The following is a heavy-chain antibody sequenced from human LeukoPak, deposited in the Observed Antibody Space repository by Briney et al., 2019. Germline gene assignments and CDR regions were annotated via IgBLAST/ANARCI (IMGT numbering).Heavy chain of an antibody. CDR1: GGSITSYY. CDR2: IYYSGST. D-gene: IGHD2-15*01. V-gene: IGHV4-59*01. Sequence: PSETLSLTCTVSGGSITSYYWSWIRQPPGKGLEWIGYIYYSGSTNYNPSLKSRVTISVDTSKNQFSLKLSSVTAADTAVYYCARGNCSGGSCYSDWFDPWGQGTLVTVSS. J-gene: IGHJ5*02. CDR3: ARGNCSGGSCYSDWFDP.